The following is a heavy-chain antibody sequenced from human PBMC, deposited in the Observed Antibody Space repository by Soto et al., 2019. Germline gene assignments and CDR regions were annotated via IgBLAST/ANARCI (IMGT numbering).Heavy chain of an antibody. CDR2: IYYSGST. D-gene: IGHD3-3*01. V-gene: IGHV4-31*03. CDR3: ARWWSGSRQGFDP. J-gene: IGHJ5*02. Sequence: QVQLQESGPGLVKPSQTLSLTCTVSGGSISSGDYYWSWIRQHPGKGLEWIGYIYYSGSTYYNPSLKRRVTTSVDRSKNQCSLKLSSVTAADTAVYYCARWWSGSRQGFDPWGQGTLVTVSS. CDR1: GGSISSGDYY.